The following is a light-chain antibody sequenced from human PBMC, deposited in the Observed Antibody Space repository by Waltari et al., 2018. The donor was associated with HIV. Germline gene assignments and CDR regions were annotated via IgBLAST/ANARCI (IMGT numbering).Light chain of an antibody. CDR3: SSYAGSTYYV. CDR2: EVS. Sequence: GTSSDVGGYNYVSWYQQHPGKAPKLMIYEVSKRPSGVPNRFSGSKSGNTASLTVSGLQAEDEADYYCSSYAGSTYYVFGTGTKVTVV. CDR1: SSDVGGYNY. V-gene: IGLV2-8*01. J-gene: IGLJ1*01.